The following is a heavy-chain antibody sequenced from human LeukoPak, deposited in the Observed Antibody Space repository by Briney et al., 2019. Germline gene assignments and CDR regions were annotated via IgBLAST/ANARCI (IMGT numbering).Heavy chain of an antibody. CDR2: ISGSGGST. J-gene: IGHJ4*02. Sequence: PGGSLRLSCAASGFTFSSYTMSWVRQAPGKGLEWVSAISGSGGSTYYADSVKGRFTISRDNSKSTLYLQMNSLRAEDTAVYYCAKERGGGYEPFDYWGQGTLVTVSS. V-gene: IGHV3-23*01. CDR3: AKERGGGYEPFDY. CDR1: GFTFSSYT. D-gene: IGHD5-12*01.